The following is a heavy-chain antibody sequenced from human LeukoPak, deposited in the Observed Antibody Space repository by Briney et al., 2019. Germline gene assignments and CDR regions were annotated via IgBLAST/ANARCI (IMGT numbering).Heavy chain of an antibody. CDR3: APGRYCTNGVCSKALGY. Sequence: SETLSLTCTVSGGSISSYYWSWIRQPAGKGLEWIGEINHSGSTNYNPSLKSRVTISVDTSKNQFSLKLSSVTAADTAVYYCAPGRYCTNGVCSKALGYWGQGTLVTVSS. CDR2: INHSGST. D-gene: IGHD2-8*01. V-gene: IGHV4-34*01. CDR1: GGSISSYY. J-gene: IGHJ4*02.